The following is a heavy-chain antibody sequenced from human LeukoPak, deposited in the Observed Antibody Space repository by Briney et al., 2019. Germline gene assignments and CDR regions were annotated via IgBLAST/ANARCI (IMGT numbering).Heavy chain of an antibody. CDR3: ARVSEGSGSYEMDV. V-gene: IGHV3-21*01. D-gene: IGHD3-10*01. J-gene: IGHJ6*04. CDR2: ISSSSSYI. CDR1: GFTFSSYS. Sequence: GGSLRLSCAASGFTFSSYSMNWVRQAPGKGLEWVSSISSSSSYIYYADSVKGRFTISRDNAKNSLYLQMNSLRAEDTAVYYCARVSEGSGSYEMDVWGKGTTVTISS.